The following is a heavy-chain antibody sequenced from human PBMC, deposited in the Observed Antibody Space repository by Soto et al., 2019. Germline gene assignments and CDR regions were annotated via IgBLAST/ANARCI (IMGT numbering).Heavy chain of an antibody. CDR2: ISGSGGST. CDR1: GFTFSSYA. Sequence: ESGGGLVQPGGSLRLSCAASGFTFSSYAMSWLRQAPGKGLEWVSIISGSGGSTYYADSVKGRFTISRDNSKNTLYLQMNSLRAEDTAVYYCAKSGSSWSYFDYWGQGTLVTVSS. CDR3: AKSGSSWSYFDY. V-gene: IGHV3-23*01. D-gene: IGHD6-13*01. J-gene: IGHJ4*02.